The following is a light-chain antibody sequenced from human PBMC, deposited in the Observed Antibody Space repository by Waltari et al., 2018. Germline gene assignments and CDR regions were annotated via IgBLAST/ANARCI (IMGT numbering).Light chain of an antibody. J-gene: IGLJ2*01. Sequence: QSALTQPASVSGSPGQSITISCTGTSRDVGGYNYVSWYQQHPGKAPKLLIYDVSNPPSGVSNRFSGAKSGNTAFLTISGLQAGDEADYYCSSYTTSTTYVEFGGGTKLTVL. V-gene: IGLV2-14*03. CDR1: SRDVGGYNY. CDR3: SSYTTSTTYVE. CDR2: DVS.